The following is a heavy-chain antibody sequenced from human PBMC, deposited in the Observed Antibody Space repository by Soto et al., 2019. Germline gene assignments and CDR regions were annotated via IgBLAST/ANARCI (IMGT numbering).Heavy chain of an antibody. J-gene: IGHJ6*02. V-gene: IGHV4-31*03. Sequence: SETLSLTCTVSGGYISSGGYYWSWIRQHPGKGLEWIGYIYYSGSTYYNPSLKSRVTISVDTSKNQFSLKLSSVTAADTAVYYCARTLEMATIGYYGMDVWGQGTTVTVSS. CDR3: ARTLEMATIGYYGMDV. D-gene: IGHD5-12*01. CDR2: IYYSGST. CDR1: GGYISSGGYY.